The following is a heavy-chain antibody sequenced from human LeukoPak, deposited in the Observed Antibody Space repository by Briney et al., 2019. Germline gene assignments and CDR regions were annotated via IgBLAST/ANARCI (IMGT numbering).Heavy chain of an antibody. CDR1: GDSISTSSYY. V-gene: IGHV4-61*05. CDR3: ARAGIQLWPQSGVDI. D-gene: IGHD5-18*01. CDR2: IYYSGST. J-gene: IGHJ3*02. Sequence: SETLSLTCSVSGDSISTSSYYWGWIRQPPGEGLEWIGYIYYSGSTNYNPSLKSRVTISVDTSKNQFSLKLSSVTAADTAVYYCARAGIQLWPQSGVDIWGQGTMVTVSS.